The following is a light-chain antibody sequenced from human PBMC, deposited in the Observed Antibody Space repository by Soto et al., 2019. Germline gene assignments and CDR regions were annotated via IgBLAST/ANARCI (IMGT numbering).Light chain of an antibody. CDR1: QSVSNKY. CDR3: QQYGSSGT. J-gene: IGKJ1*01. V-gene: IGKV3-20*01. Sequence: EIVLTQYPGTLSLSQGERATISCRARQSVSNKYLAWYQQKPGQAPRLLIYGASNRATGIPDRFSGSGSGTEFPRTISRLEPEDFAVYYCQQYGSSGTFGQGTKVELK. CDR2: GAS.